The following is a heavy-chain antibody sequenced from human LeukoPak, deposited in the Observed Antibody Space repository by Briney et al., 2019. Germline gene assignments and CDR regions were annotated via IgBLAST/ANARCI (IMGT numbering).Heavy chain of an antibody. CDR1: GYTFSSYG. D-gene: IGHD2-15*01. J-gene: IGHJ6*03. V-gene: IGHV1-18*01. CDR3: AREGSPFYYYYMDV. CDR2: ISTYNGNT. Sequence: ASVKVSCKASGYTFSSYGISWVRQAPGQGLEWMGWISTYNGNTNYAQKLQGRVTMTTDTSTSIAYMELRSLRSDDTAVYYCAREGSPFYYYYMDVWGKGTTVTVSS.